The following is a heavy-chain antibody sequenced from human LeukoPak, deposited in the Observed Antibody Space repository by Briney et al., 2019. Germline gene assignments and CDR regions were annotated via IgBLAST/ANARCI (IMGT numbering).Heavy chain of an antibody. J-gene: IGHJ4*02. D-gene: IGHD3-22*01. CDR1: GGTFSSYA. CDR3: ARASSAGDSSGYHRYYFDY. CDR2: IIPFFGTA. Sequence: ASVKVSCKASGGTFSSYAISWVRQAPGQGLEWMGGIIPFFGTANYAQKFQGRVTITTDESTSTAYMELSSLRSEDTAVYYCARASSAGDSSGYHRYYFDYWGQGTLVTVSS. V-gene: IGHV1-69*05.